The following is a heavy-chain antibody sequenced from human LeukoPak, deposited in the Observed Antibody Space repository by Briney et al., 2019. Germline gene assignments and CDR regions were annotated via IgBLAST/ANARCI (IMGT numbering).Heavy chain of an antibody. Sequence: SETLSLTCAVYGGSLSGYYWSWIRQTPGKGLEWIGEINHSGSTNYNPSLKSRVTILVDMSKNQFSLKLSSVTAADTAVYYCARESIFTMVRGVTNWFDPWGQGTLVTVSS. CDR2: INHSGST. J-gene: IGHJ5*02. D-gene: IGHD3-10*01. CDR3: ARESIFTMVRGVTNWFDP. V-gene: IGHV4-34*01. CDR1: GGSLSGYY.